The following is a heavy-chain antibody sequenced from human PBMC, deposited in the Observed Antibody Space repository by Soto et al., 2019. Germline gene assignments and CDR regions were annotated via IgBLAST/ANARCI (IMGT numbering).Heavy chain of an antibody. Sequence: SETLSLTCTVSGGSISSYYWSWIRQPPGKGLEWIGYIYYSGSTNYNPSLKSRVTISVDTSKNQFSLKLGSVTAADTAVYYCARGLWFGEGLHYYGMDVWGQGTTVTVSS. D-gene: IGHD3-10*01. CDR2: IYYSGST. J-gene: IGHJ6*02. CDR1: GGSISSYY. CDR3: ARGLWFGEGLHYYGMDV. V-gene: IGHV4-59*01.